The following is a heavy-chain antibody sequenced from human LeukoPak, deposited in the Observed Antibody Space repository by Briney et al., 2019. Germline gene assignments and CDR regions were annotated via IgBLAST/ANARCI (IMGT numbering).Heavy chain of an antibody. CDR3: ALIPRGIAVPGTDL. D-gene: IGHD6-19*01. V-gene: IGHV4-4*02. J-gene: IGHJ5*02. CDR2: IYHSGGT. Sequence: PSETLSLTCAVSGASISSSNWWSWVRQPPGRGLEWNGEIYHSGGTNYTPSLKSRVTTSIDRSKNQFSLKLSSVTAADTAVYYCALIPRGIAVPGTDLWGQGTLVTVSS. CDR1: GASISSSNW.